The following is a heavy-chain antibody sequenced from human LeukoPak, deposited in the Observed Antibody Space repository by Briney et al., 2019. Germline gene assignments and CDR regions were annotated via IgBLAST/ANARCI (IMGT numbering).Heavy chain of an antibody. D-gene: IGHD3-9*01. CDR1: GFTFSSYE. J-gene: IGHJ4*02. CDR2: ISSSGSTI. V-gene: IGHV3-48*03. Sequence: GGSLRLSCAASGFTFSSYEMNWVRQAPGKGLEWVSYISSSGSTIYYADSVKGRFTISRDNAKNSLYLQMNSLRAEDTAVYYDRRWLFQKGYYFDFWGQGTLVTVSS. CDR3: RRWLFQKGYYFDF.